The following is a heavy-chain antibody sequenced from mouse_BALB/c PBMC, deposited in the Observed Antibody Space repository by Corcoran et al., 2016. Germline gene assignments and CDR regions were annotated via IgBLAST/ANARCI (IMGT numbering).Heavy chain of an antibody. J-gene: IGHJ1*01. CDR2: IDPANGNT. D-gene: IGHD2-4*01. Sequence: EVQLQQSGAELVKPGASVELSCTASGFNIKDTYMHSVKQRPEQGLEWIGRIDPANGNTKYDPKFQGQATITADTSYNTAYLQLSSLTSEDTAVYYCAMSAMITTGPLWYFDGGGAGTTVTVSS. CDR3: AMSAMITTGPLWYFDG. V-gene: IGHV14-3*02. CDR1: GFNIKDTY.